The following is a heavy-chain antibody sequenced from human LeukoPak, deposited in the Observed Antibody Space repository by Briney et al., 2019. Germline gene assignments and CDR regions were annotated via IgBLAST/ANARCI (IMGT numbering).Heavy chain of an antibody. J-gene: IGHJ6*02. CDR2: INPSGGST. Sequence: ASVKVSCKASGYTLTSYYMHWVRQAPGQGLEWMGIINPSGGSTSYAQKFQSRVTMTRDTSTSTVYMELSSLRSEDTAVYYCARDLGGITIFGVVAGYYYYGMDVWGQGTTVTVSS. CDR3: ARDLGGITIFGVVAGYYYYGMDV. CDR1: GYTLTSYY. D-gene: IGHD3-3*01. V-gene: IGHV1-46*01.